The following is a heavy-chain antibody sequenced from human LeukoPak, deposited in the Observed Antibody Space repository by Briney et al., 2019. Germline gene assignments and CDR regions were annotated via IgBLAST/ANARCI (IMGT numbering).Heavy chain of an antibody. CDR2: IIPIFGTA. J-gene: IGHJ5*02. CDR1: GGTFSSYA. Sequence: GASVKVSCKASGGTFSSYAISWVRQAPGQGLEWMGGIIPIFGTANYAQKFQGRVTITADKSTSTAYMELSSLRSEDTAVYYCARNLGVLWFGELLFAPQGFDPWGQGTLVTVSS. CDR3: ARNLGVLWFGELLFAPQGFDP. V-gene: IGHV1-69*06. D-gene: IGHD3-10*01.